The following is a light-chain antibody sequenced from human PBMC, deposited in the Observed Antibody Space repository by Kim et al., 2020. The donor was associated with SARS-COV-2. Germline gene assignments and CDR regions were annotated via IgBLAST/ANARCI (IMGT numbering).Light chain of an antibody. Sequence: QSALTQPPSVSGSPGQSVTISCTGTSSDVGSYNRVSWYHQPPGTAPKLMLYDVSTRPSGVPDRFSGSKSGNTASLTISGLQAEDEADYYCSSYTSSNTWVFGGGTQLTVL. CDR2: DVS. J-gene: IGLJ3*02. CDR3: SSYTSSNTWV. CDR1: SSDVGSYNR. V-gene: IGLV2-18*02.